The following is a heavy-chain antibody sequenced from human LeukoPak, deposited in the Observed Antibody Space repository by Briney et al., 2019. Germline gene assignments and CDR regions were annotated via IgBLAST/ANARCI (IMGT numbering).Heavy chain of an antibody. V-gene: IGHV3-33*06. CDR3: AKEPDYF. CDR2: IWYDGSNN. Sequence: GGSLRLSCAAPGFTFSSYGMHWVRQAPGKGLEWVAVIWYDGSNNYYADSVKGRFTISKANPKNTLYLQMNSLRAEDTAVYYCAKEPDYFWGQGTLVTVSS. CDR1: GFTFSSYG. J-gene: IGHJ4*02.